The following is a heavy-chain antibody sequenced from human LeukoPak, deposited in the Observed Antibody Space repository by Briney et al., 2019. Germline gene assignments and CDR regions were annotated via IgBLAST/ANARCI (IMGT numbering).Heavy chain of an antibody. J-gene: IGHJ3*01. V-gene: IGHV3-33*01. Sequence: GGSLTLSCVPSGFSFSSYGMHWVHQAPGKGLEWVAVIWSHGNRRHHADSVEGRFTISRDNSKSILYLQMNNLRAEDTALYYCARDSAADDNDFDVWGQGTMVTVSS. CDR1: GFSFSSYG. CDR3: ARDSAADDNDFDV. D-gene: IGHD6-25*01. CDR2: IWSHGNRR.